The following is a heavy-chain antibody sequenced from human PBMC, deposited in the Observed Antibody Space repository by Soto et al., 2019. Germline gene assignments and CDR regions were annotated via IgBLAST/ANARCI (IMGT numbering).Heavy chain of an antibody. D-gene: IGHD3-22*01. CDR3: ARDTYYYDTSGYFDY. V-gene: IGHV1-69*12. J-gene: IGHJ4*02. CDR2: IIPIFGTA. Sequence: QVQLVQSGAEVKKPGSSVMVSCKASGGTFSSYAISWVRQAPGQGLEWMGGIIPIFGTANYAQKFQGRVTITADESTSTAYMELSSLRSDDTAVYYCARDTYYYDTSGYFDYWGQGTLVTVSS. CDR1: GGTFSSYA.